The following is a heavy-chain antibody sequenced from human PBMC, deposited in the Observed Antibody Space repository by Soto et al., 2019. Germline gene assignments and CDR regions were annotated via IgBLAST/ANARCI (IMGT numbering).Heavy chain of an antibody. V-gene: IGHV1-69*01. Sequence: QVQLVQSGAEVKKPGSSVKVSCKASGGTFSSYAISWVRQAPGQGLEWMGGLIPIFGTANYAQKFQGRVTITADESTGTAKMELGSLGSEDTAVYYWARDSNGGYYFYSRRSVGPLLNFHHWGQGPWSPSPQ. J-gene: IGHJ1*01. CDR2: LIPIFGTA. CDR1: GGTFSSYA. D-gene: IGHD3-22*01. CDR3: ARDSNGGYYFYSRRSVGPLLNFHH.